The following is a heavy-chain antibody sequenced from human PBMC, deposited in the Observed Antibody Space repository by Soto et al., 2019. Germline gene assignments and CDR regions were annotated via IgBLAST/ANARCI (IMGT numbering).Heavy chain of an antibody. CDR3: AKDYEPSTDIVATITCPHY. D-gene: IGHD5-12*01. CDR1: GFTFSSYG. CDR2: ISYDGSNK. V-gene: IGHV3-30*18. J-gene: IGHJ4*02. Sequence: QVQLVESGGGVVQPGRSLRLSCAASGFTFSSYGMHWVRQAPGKGLEWVAVISYDGSNKYYADSVKGRFTISRDNSKNTLYLQMNSLRAEDTAVYYCAKDYEPSTDIVATITCPHYWGQGTLVTVSS.